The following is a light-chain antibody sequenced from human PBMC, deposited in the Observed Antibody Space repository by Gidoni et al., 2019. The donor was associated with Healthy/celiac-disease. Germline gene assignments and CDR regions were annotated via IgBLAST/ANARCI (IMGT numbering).Light chain of an antibody. CDR2: GNS. CDR1: SSNIGAGYD. Sequence: QSVLTQPPSVSGAPGQRVTISGTGSSSNIGAGYDVHWYHQLPGTAPKLLIYGNSNRPSGVPDRFSGSKSGTSASLAITGLQAEDEADYYCQSYDSSLSGSVVFGGGTKLTVL. CDR3: QSYDSSLSGSVV. J-gene: IGLJ2*01. V-gene: IGLV1-40*01.